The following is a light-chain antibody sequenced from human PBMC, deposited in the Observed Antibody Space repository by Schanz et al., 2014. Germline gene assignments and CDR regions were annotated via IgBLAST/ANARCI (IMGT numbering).Light chain of an antibody. CDR3: CSYAGSSTWL. CDR1: SSDVGSYNL. Sequence: QSALTQPASVSGSPGQSITISCTGTSSDVGSYNLVSWYQQHPGKAPKLMIYEGSKRPSGVSNRFSGSKSGNTASLTISGLQAEDEADYYCCSYAGSSTWLFRGGTKLTVL. CDR2: EGS. V-gene: IGLV2-23*01. J-gene: IGLJ3*02.